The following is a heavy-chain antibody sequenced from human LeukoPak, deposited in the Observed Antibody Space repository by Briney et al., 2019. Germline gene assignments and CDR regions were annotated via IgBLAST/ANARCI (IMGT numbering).Heavy chain of an antibody. J-gene: IGHJ3*02. V-gene: IGHV3-23*01. CDR1: GFTFSSYG. CDR2: ISGNGGST. D-gene: IGHD3-16*01. Sequence: HPGGSLRLSCAASGFTFSSYGMSWVRQAPGKGLEWVSGISGNGGSTYYADSVKGRFTISRDKSKNTLYLQMNSLRAEDTAVYYCAREEWGKDAFDIWGQGTMVTVSS. CDR3: AREEWGKDAFDI.